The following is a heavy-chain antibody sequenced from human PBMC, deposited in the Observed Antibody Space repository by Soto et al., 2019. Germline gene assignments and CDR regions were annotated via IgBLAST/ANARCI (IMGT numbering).Heavy chain of an antibody. J-gene: IGHJ4*02. Sequence: QVQLVQAGAEVKKPGASVKVSCKASGYDFSSYGISWVRQAPGQGLEWMGWISASNGNRDYAQQFQGRVTMTSDTSRTTAYMELRSLRSDDTAVYYCVSDPQRNDSWGQGTMVNVSS. CDR3: VSDPQRNDS. D-gene: IGHD2-2*01. V-gene: IGHV1-18*04. CDR2: ISASNGNR. CDR1: GYDFSSYG.